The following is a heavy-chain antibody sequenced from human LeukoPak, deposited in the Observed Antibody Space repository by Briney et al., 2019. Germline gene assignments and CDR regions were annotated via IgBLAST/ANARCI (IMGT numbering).Heavy chain of an antibody. CDR2: IKLDGSEK. J-gene: IGHJ4*02. V-gene: IGHV3-7*03. CDR1: GFTFGKYW. D-gene: IGHD3-3*01. CDR3: ARDQYDTWSRRGNFDS. Sequence: GSLRLSCVASGFTFGKYWMSWFRQAPGKGLEWVANIKLDGSEKNYVDSVKGRFTISRDNTENSLYLQMNSLRVEDTAVFYCARDQYDTWSRRGNFDSWGQGTLVIVSS.